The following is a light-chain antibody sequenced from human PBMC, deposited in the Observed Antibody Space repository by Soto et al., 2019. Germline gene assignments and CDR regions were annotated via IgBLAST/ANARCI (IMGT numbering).Light chain of an antibody. CDR1: SPSIGAGYE. Sequence: SVLTHPPSLSAAPGQRVTISCSGTSPSIGAGYEVHWYHQLPGTAPKLVVSGNGNRPSGVPDRLSASMSVTSASLAITGLQAEDEGHYYCQSYDKRLTAYVFGTGTKVT. CDR2: GNG. J-gene: IGLJ1*01. V-gene: IGLV1-40*01. CDR3: QSYDKRLTAYV.